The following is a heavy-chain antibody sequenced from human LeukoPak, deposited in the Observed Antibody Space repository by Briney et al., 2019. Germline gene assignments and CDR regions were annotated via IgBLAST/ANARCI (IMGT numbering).Heavy chain of an antibody. CDR2: ISAYNGNT. CDR1: GYTFTSYG. J-gene: IGHJ6*03. V-gene: IGHV1-18*01. Sequence: ASVKVSCKASGYTFTSYGISWVRQAPGQGLEWMGWISAYNGNTNYAQKLQGRVTMTTDTPTSTAYMELRSLRSDDTAVYYCARYSGSYKFYYYYYYMDVWGKGTTVTISS. D-gene: IGHD1-26*01. CDR3: ARYSGSYKFYYYYYYMDV.